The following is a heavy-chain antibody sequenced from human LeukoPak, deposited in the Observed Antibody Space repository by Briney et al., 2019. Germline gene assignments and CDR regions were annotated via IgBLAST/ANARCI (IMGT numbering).Heavy chain of an antibody. CDR2: ISGSGGST. CDR3: ARGKQLWSYFDY. D-gene: IGHD5-18*01. CDR1: GFTFSSYA. Sequence: GGSLRLSCAASGFTFSSYAMSWVRQAPGKGLEWVSAISGSGGSTYYADSVKGRFTISRDNSKNTLYLQMNSLRAEDTAVYYCARGKQLWSYFDYWGQGTLVTVSS. J-gene: IGHJ4*02. V-gene: IGHV3-23*01.